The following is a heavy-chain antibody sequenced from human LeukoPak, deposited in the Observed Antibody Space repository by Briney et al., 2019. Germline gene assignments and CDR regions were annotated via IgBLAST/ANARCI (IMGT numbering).Heavy chain of an antibody. V-gene: IGHV1-8*01. CDR2: MNPNSGNT. CDR3: ARAANWHDDDWFDP. CDR1: GYTFTSYY. Sequence: GASLKVSCKASGYTFTSYYINWVRQATGQGAEWMGWMNPNSGNTDYAQRFQGRVTMTRNTSLSTAYMELSSLRSEDTAVYYCARAANWHDDDWFDPWGQGTLVTVSS. J-gene: IGHJ5*02. D-gene: IGHD1-1*01.